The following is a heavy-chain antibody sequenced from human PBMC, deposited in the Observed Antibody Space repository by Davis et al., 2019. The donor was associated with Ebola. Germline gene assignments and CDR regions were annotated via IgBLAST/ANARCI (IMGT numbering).Heavy chain of an antibody. CDR3: ARGDFYEISGSDQTFTDAFDV. CDR1: GFTFSSYG. Sequence: GGSLRLSCAASGFTFSSYGIHWVRQAPGKGLEWVAVIWFDGSKTYYGDSVKGRCTISRDNSKNTVYLQMNRLRAEDTALYYCARGDFYEISGSDQTFTDAFDVWGQGTMVTVSS. D-gene: IGHD3-22*01. CDR2: IWFDGSKT. V-gene: IGHV3-33*01. J-gene: IGHJ3*01.